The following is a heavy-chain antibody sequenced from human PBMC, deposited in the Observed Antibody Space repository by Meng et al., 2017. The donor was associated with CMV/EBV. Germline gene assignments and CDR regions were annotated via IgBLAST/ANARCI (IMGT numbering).Heavy chain of an antibody. CDR3: ARDIRYPGTDDAFDI. V-gene: IGHV1-8*01. D-gene: IGHD3-9*01. Sequence: ASVKVSCKASGYTFTSYDIIWVRQATGQGLEWMGWMNPNSGNTGYAQKFQGRVTMTRNTSISTAYMELSSLRSEDTAVYYCARDIRYPGTDDAFDIWGQGTMVTVSS. J-gene: IGHJ3*02. CDR1: GYTFTSYD. CDR2: MNPNSGNT.